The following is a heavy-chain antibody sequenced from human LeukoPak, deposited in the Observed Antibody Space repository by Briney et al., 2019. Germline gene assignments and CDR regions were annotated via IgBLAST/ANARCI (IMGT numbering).Heavy chain of an antibody. D-gene: IGHD3-3*01. CDR1: GYTFTGYY. J-gene: IGHJ6*03. Sequence: GASVKVSCKASGYTFTGYYMHWVRQAPGQGLEWMGRINPNSGNTGYAQKFQGRVTITRNTSISTAYMELSSLRSEDTAVYYCARTYYDFWSGHYYYYYMDVWGKGTTVTVSS. V-gene: IGHV1-8*03. CDR3: ARTYYDFWSGHYYYYYMDV. CDR2: INPNSGNT.